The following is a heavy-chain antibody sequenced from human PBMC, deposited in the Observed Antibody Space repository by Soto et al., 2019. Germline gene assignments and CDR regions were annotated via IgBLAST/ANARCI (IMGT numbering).Heavy chain of an antibody. D-gene: IGHD2-15*01. CDR3: AAVYSKTHPPTD. Sequence: GASVKVSCKASGFTFTSSAVQWVRQARGQRLEWIGWIVVGSGNTNYAQKFQERVTITRDMSTSTAYMELSSLRSEDTAVYYCAAVYSKTHPPTDWGQGTLVTASS. CDR1: GFTFTSSA. V-gene: IGHV1-58*01. J-gene: IGHJ4*02. CDR2: IVVGSGNT.